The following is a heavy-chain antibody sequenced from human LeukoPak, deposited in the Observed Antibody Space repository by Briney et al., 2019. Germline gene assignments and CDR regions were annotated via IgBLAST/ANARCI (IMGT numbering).Heavy chain of an antibody. V-gene: IGHV4-59*01. J-gene: IGHJ5*02. CDR1: GGSISSYY. CDR3: ARESRYSSANWFDP. CDR2: IYYSGST. Sequence: SETLSLTCTVSGGSISSYYWSWIRQPPGKGLEWIGYIYYSGSTNYNPSLKSRVTISVDTSKNQSSLKLSSVTAADTAVYYCARESRYSSANWFDPWGQGTLVTVSS. D-gene: IGHD6-19*01.